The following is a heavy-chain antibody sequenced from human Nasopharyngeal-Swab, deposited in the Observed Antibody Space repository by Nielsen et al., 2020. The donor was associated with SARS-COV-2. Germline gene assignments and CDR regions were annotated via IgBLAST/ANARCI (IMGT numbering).Heavy chain of an antibody. D-gene: IGHD2-2*01. J-gene: IGHJ6*03. CDR3: VKGMPQSGGMDV. Sequence: SLKISCAASGFIFSSNDMHWVRLPRGKGLEWVSAIGAAGGTYYPDPVKGRFTISRENAKNSLYLQMNSLRDEDTAIYYCVKGMPQSGGMDVWGKGTTVSVSS. V-gene: IGHV3-13*01. CDR1: GFIFSSND. CDR2: IGAAGGT.